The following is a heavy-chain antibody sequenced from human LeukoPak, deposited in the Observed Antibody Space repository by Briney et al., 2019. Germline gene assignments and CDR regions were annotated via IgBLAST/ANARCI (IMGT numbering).Heavy chain of an antibody. J-gene: IGHJ5*02. V-gene: IGHV1-69*05. CDR3: ARDYEGHCSSTSCYTSWFDP. CDR1: GRTFSSYA. D-gene: IGHD2-2*02. Sequence: SVKVSCKASGRTFSSYAISWVRQAPGQGLEWMGGIIPIFGTANYAQKFQGRVTITTDESTSTAYMELSSLRSEDTAVYYCARDYEGHCSSTSCYTSWFDPWGQGTLVTVSS. CDR2: IIPIFGTA.